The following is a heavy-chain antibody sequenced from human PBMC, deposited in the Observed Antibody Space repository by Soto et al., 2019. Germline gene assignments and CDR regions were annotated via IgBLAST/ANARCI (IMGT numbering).Heavy chain of an antibody. CDR2: ISWNSGSI. D-gene: IGHD2-2*01. CDR3: AKTIGGCSSTSCSPFDY. Sequence: EVQLVESGGGLVQPGRSLRLSCAASGFTFDDYAMHWVRQAPGKGLEWVSGISWNSGSIGYADSVKGRFTISRDNAKNSLYLQMNSLSAEDTAMYYCAKTIGGCSSTSCSPFDYWGQGTLVTVSS. V-gene: IGHV3-9*01. J-gene: IGHJ4*02. CDR1: GFTFDDYA.